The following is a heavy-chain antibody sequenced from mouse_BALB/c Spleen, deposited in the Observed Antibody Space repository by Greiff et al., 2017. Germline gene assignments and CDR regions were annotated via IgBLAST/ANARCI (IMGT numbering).Heavy chain of an antibody. CDR1: GFSLTSYG. J-gene: IGHJ3*01. CDR2: IWAGGST. D-gene: IGHD4-1*01. CDR3: ARDGLGGFLDY. V-gene: IGHV2-9*02. Sequence: VKLMESGPGLVAPSQSLSITCTVSGFSLTSYGVHWVRQPPGKGLEWLGVIWAGGSTNYNSALMSRLSISKDNSKSQVFLKMNSLQTDDTAMYYCARDGLGGFLDYWGQGTLVTVSA.